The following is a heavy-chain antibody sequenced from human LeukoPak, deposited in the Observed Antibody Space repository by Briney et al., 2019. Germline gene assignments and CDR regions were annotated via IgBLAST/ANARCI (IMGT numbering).Heavy chain of an antibody. J-gene: IGHJ3*02. D-gene: IGHD5-24*01. CDR2: IYYSGST. CDR1: GGSVSSGIYY. V-gene: IGHV4-61*01. CDR3: ARWLQLDDAFDI. Sequence: SETLSLTCTVSGGSVSSGIYYWSWSWQPPGKGLEWLGHIYYSGSTNYNPSLKSRVTISVDTSKNQFSLKLSSVTAADTAIYYCARWLQLDDAFDIWGQGTMVIVSS.